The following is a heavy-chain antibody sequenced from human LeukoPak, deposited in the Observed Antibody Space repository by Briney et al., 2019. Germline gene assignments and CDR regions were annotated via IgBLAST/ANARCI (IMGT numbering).Heavy chain of an antibody. J-gene: IGHJ4*02. V-gene: IGHV3-7*03. D-gene: IGHD6-13*01. CDR1: GFTFSSYS. CDR2: IKEDGSAK. Sequence: GGSLRLSCAASGFTFSSYSMNWVRQAPGKGLEWVANIKEDGSAKYYVDSVKGRFTISRDNAKNSLYLQMNSLRAEDTAVYYCARDSGWYCFDYWGQGTLVTVSA. CDR3: ARDSGWYCFDY.